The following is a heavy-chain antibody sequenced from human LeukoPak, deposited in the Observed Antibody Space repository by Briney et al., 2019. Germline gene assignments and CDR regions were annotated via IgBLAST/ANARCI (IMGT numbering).Heavy chain of an antibody. CDR3: ARHYYDSSGSRRDYYFDY. Sequence: SETLSLTCSVFGGSVRSTSDYWGWIRQPPGKGLEYIGSIYSSGTTYYNPSLKSRVSMSVDVTNNQFSLKLSSVTAADTAVYYCARHYYDSSGSRRDYYFDYWGPGALVTVSS. V-gene: IGHV4-39*01. J-gene: IGHJ4*02. D-gene: IGHD3-22*01. CDR1: GGSVRSTSDY. CDR2: IYSSGTT.